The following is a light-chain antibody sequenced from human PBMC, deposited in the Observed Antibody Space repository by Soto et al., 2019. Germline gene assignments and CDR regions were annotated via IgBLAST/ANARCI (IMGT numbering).Light chain of an antibody. V-gene: IGKV1-27*01. CDR1: QDIRNF. CDR2: AAS. CDR3: QKYSSVPV. Sequence: DIQMTQSPPSLSASVGDRVTITCRASQDIRNFVAWYQQKPGKAPKLLIYAASTLQSGVPSRFSGSGSETDFTLTINSLQPEDVATYSCQKYSSVPVFGPGTKVEIK. J-gene: IGKJ3*01.